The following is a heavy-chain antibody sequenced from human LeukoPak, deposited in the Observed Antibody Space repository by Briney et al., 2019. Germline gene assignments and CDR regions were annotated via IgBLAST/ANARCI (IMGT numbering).Heavy chain of an antibody. V-gene: IGHV1-2*02. CDR1: GYTFTGYY. CDR2: INPNSGGT. J-gene: IGHJ6*02. CDR3: ARVVDYYEYYGMDV. Sequence: ASVKVSCKASGYTFTGYYMHWVRQAPGQGLEWMGWINPNSGGTNYAQKFQGRVTMTRDTSISTAYMELSRLRSDDTAVYYCARVVDYYEYYGMDVWGQGTTVTVSS.